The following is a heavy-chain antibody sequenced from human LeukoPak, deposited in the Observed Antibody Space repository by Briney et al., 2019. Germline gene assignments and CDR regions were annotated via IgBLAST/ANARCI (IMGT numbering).Heavy chain of an antibody. V-gene: IGHV4-61*02. J-gene: IGHJ6*03. CDR1: GGSISSGSYY. D-gene: IGHD3-9*01. Sequence: SETLSLTCTVSGGSISSGSYYWSWIRQPAGKGLEWIGRIYTSGSTNYNPSLKSRVTISVDTSKNQFSLKLSSVTAADTAVYYCARGSAYYDTRYMDVRGKGTTVTISS. CDR3: ARGSAYYDTRYMDV. CDR2: IYTSGST.